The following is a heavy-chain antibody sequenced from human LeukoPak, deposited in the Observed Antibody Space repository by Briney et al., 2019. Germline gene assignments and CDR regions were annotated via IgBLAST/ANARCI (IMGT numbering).Heavy chain of an antibody. J-gene: IGHJ6*02. CDR2: ITGSGVNK. D-gene: IGHD6-13*01. CDR3: AKAASSSWPSYYYGMDV. CDR1: GFIYSRCS. V-gene: IGHV3-23*01. Sequence: GGSLRLFCAVSGFIYSRCSMSWLGQAAGKGLDWVSCITGSGVNKYYADSVKYRFTISKDNSKNTVYLQMSSLRLDDTAVYYCAKAASSSWPSYYYGMDVWRQGTTVTVSS.